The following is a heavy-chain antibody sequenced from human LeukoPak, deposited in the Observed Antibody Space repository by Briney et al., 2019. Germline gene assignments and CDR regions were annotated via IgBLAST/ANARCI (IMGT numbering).Heavy chain of an antibody. Sequence: SETLSLTCTVSGGSISSYYWSWIRQPPGKGLEWIGYISYSGSTNYNPSLKSRVTISVDTSENTFSLKLRSVTAADTAVYYCARQYYDILTGYDWFDPWGQGTLVTVSS. J-gene: IGHJ5*02. CDR1: GGSISSYY. CDR3: ARQYYDILTGYDWFDP. D-gene: IGHD3-9*01. CDR2: ISYSGST. V-gene: IGHV4-59*08.